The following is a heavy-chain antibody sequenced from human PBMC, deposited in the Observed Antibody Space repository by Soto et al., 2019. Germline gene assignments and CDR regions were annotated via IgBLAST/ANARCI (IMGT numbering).Heavy chain of an antibody. CDR3: ARLSDSRITMIVVALDAFDI. CDR2: ISSSSSYI. J-gene: IGHJ3*02. D-gene: IGHD3-22*01. Sequence: GGSLRLSCAASGFTFSSYSMNWVRQAPGKGLEWVSSISSSSSYIYYADSVKGRFAISRDNAKNSLYLQMNSLRAEDTAVYYCARLSDSRITMIVVALDAFDIWGQGTMVTVSS. CDR1: GFTFSSYS. V-gene: IGHV3-21*01.